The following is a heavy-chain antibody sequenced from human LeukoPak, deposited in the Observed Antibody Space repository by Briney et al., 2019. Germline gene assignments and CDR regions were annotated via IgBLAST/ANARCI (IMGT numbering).Heavy chain of an antibody. Sequence: ASVKVSCKASGYTFTSYDINWVRQATGQGLKWMGWMNPNSGNTGYAQKFQGRVTITRNTSISTAYMELSSLRSEDTAVYYCARGREQQLAGASDYWGQGTLVTVSS. CDR1: GYTFTSYD. J-gene: IGHJ4*02. CDR3: ARGREQQLAGASDY. V-gene: IGHV1-8*03. CDR2: MNPNSGNT. D-gene: IGHD6-13*01.